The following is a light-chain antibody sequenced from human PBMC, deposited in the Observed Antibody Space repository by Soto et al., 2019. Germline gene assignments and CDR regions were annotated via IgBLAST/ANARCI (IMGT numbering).Light chain of an antibody. J-gene: IGKJ4*01. V-gene: IGKV1-39*01. CDR3: QQSYSTLPLT. CDR1: QSISSY. Sequence: DIQMTQSPSSLSASVGDRVTITCRASQSISSYLNWYQQKPGKAPKLLIYAASSLQSGVPSRFSGSGSGTDFTLTISSLPPEDFATYYWQQSYSTLPLTFGGGTKVEIK. CDR2: AAS.